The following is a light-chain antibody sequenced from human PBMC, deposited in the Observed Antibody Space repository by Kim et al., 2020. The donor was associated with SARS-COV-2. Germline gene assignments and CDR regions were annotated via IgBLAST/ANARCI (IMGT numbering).Light chain of an antibody. CDR3: QQYLSTPLT. CDR1: QSVLYSSNNKNY. J-gene: IGKJ4*01. Sequence: ATINCKSSQSVLYSSNNKNYLSWYQQKPGQPPKLLIYWASVRDSGVPDRFSGSGSGTDFTLTISGLQAEDVAVYYCQQYLSTPLTFGGGTKVEI. V-gene: IGKV4-1*01. CDR2: WAS.